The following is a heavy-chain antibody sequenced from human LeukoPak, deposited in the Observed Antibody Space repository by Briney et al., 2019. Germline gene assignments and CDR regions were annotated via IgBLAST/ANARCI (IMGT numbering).Heavy chain of an antibody. J-gene: IGHJ4*02. Sequence: SETLSLTCTVSGYSINSVYYWGWIRQPPEKGLEWIGSIHHSGTTYYNPSLKSRVTISMDTSGNQFSLKLTSVTAAGTALYYCARPSTRGYAYGHSDFDSWGQGALVTVSS. CDR2: IHHSGTT. V-gene: IGHV4-38-2*02. D-gene: IGHD5-18*01. CDR1: GYSINSVYY. CDR3: ARPSTRGYAYGHSDFDS.